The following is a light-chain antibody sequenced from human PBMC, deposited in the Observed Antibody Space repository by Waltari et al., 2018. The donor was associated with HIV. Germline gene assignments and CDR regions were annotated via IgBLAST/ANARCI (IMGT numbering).Light chain of an antibody. Sequence: DIQMTQSPSSLSASVGDTVTIPCRASQNINFYLNWYHQKPGQAPELLIYAAATLRSGGPSRFSSSGAGTEFTITISSLQLDDYATYYCQQLSDSIPYTFGQGTRLDIK. J-gene: IGKJ2*01. CDR1: QNINFY. V-gene: IGKV1-39*01. CDR3: QQLSDSIPYT. CDR2: AAA.